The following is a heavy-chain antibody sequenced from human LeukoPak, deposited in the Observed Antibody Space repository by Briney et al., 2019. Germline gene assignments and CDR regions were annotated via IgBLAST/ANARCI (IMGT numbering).Heavy chain of an antibody. Sequence: GGSLRLSCAASGFTFTNYWMTWVRQAPGKGLEWVANINKDGSEKQYVDSVKGRFTISRDNSQNTLYLQLNSLRADDTAVYYCAKVNYYEPYFWGQGTLVTVSS. V-gene: IGHV3-7*03. CDR3: AKVNYYEPYF. CDR1: GFTFTNYW. D-gene: IGHD3-22*01. J-gene: IGHJ4*02. CDR2: INKDGSEK.